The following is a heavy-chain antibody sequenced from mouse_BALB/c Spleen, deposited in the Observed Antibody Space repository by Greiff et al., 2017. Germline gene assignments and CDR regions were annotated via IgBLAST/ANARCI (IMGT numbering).Heavy chain of an antibody. V-gene: IGHV2-9*02. D-gene: IGHD2-14*01. CDR3: ARDQGYRSAWFAY. CDR1: GFSLTSYG. Sequence: VNVVESGPGLVAPSQSLSITCTVSGFSLTSYGVHWVRQPPGKGLEWLGVIWAGGSTNYNSALMSRLSISKDNSKSQVFLKMNSLQTDDTAMYYCARDQGYRSAWFAYWGQGTLVTVSA. J-gene: IGHJ3*01. CDR2: IWAGGST.